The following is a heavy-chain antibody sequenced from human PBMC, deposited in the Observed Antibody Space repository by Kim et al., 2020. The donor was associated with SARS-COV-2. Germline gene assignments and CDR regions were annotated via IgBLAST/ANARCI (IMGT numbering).Heavy chain of an antibody. J-gene: IGHJ5*02. CDR2: ISSNGGST. CDR3: ARGLLWFGELAWFDP. CDR1: GFTFSSYA. D-gene: IGHD3-10*01. V-gene: IGHV3-64*01. Sequence: GGSLRLSCAASGFTFSSYAMHWVRQAPGKGLEYVSAISSNGGSTYYANSVKGRFTISRDNSKNTLYLQMGSLRAEDMAVYYCARGLLWFGELAWFDPWGQGTLVTVSS.